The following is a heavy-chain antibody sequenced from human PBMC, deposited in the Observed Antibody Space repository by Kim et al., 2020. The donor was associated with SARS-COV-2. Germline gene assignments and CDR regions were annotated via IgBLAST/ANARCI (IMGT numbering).Heavy chain of an antibody. V-gene: IGHV3-21*01. CDR2: TCSSGTNI. Sequence: GGSLRLSCAASGLTFSTYGMNWVRQAPGKGLEWVSTTCSSGTNIYDADVVKGCIITSSDYAKNFMLQQISSLVAEDTAEYYAVRIRVGYSMKDAC. D-gene: IGHD4-4*01. CDR1: GLTFSTYG. J-gene: IGHJ3*01. CDR3: VRIRVGYSMKDAC.